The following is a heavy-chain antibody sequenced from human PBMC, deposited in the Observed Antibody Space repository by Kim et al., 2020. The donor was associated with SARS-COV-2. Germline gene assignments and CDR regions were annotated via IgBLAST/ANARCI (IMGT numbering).Heavy chain of an antibody. Sequence: TYYADSVKGRFTISRDNAKNTLYLQMDSLRADDTAVYYCARERGRSWLDPWGQGTLVTVSS. CDR3: ARERGRSWLDP. CDR2: T. V-gene: IGHV3-74*01. D-gene: IGHD3-10*01. J-gene: IGHJ5*02.